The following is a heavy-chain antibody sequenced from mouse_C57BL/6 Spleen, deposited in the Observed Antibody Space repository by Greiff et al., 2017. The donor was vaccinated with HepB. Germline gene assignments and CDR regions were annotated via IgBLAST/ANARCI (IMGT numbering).Heavy chain of an antibody. V-gene: IGHV14-4*01. CDR2: IDPENGDT. D-gene: IGHD1-1*01. CDR3: TTLYYYGSPAY. J-gene: IGHJ3*01. Sequence: EVQLQQSGAELVRPGASVKLSCTASGFNIKDDYMHWVKQRPEQGLEWIGWIDPENGDTEYASKFQGKATITADTSSNTAYLQLSSLTSEDTAVYYCTTLYYYGSPAYWGQGTLVTVSA. CDR1: GFNIKDDY.